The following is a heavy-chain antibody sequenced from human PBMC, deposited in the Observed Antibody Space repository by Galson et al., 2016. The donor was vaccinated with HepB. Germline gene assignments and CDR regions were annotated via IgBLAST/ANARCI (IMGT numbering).Heavy chain of an antibody. D-gene: IGHD2-15*01. V-gene: IGHV3-74*01. CDR3: SRDRLFMADT. Sequence: CLRLSCAAPRFIFRGYWMQWVRQAPGKGLMWVARINGDGTTTVYADSVKGRFTISRDSAKNTLYLQMTSLRAEDTAVYYCSRDRLFMADTWGQGTLVTVSS. CDR1: RFIFRGYW. CDR2: INGDGTTT. J-gene: IGHJ5*02.